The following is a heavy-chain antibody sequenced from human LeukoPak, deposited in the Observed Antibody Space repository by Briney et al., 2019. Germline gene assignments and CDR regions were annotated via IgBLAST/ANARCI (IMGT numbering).Heavy chain of an antibody. CDR2: INPSGGST. D-gene: IGHD5-18*01. CDR1: GYTFTSYY. CDR3: ASEDTAMVKLEY. Sequence: ASVKVSCKASGYTFTSYYMHWVRQAPGQGLEWMGIINPSGGSTSYAQKFQGRVTMTRDTSTSTVYMELSGLRSEDTAVYYCASEDTAMVKLEYWGQGTLVTVSS. V-gene: IGHV1-46*01. J-gene: IGHJ4*02.